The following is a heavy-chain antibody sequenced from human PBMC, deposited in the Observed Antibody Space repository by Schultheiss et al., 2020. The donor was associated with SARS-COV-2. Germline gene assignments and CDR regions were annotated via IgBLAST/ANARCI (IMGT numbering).Heavy chain of an antibody. D-gene: IGHD6-6*01. CDR2: IYYSGST. J-gene: IGHJ6*02. V-gene: IGHV4-34*09. CDR3: ARDLGIAARPGYYYYYGMDV. Sequence: SETLSLTCAVYGGSFSGYYWSWIRQPPGKGLEWIGYIYYSGSTYYNPSLKSRVTISVDTSKNQFSLKLSSVTAADTAVYYCARDLGIAARPGYYYYYGMDVWGQGTTVTVSS. CDR1: GGSFSGYY.